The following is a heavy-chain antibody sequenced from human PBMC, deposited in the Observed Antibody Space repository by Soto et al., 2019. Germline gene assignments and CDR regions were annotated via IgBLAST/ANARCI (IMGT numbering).Heavy chain of an antibody. Sequence: GGSLRLSCAASGFTFSSYAMSWVRQAPGKGLEWVSAISGSGGSTYYADSVKGRFTISRDNSKNTLYLQMNSLRAEDTAVYYCAKDEYYDILTGYYRAFDIWGQGTMVTVSS. J-gene: IGHJ3*02. D-gene: IGHD3-9*01. CDR2: ISGSGGST. CDR3: AKDEYYDILTGYYRAFDI. V-gene: IGHV3-23*01. CDR1: GFTFSSYA.